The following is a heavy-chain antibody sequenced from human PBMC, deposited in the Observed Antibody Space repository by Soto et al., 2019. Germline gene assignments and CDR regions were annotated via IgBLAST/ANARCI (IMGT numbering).Heavy chain of an antibody. CDR3: ARKISLAAGHPYGMDV. CDR2: IIPIFGTA. CDR1: GGTFSSYA. D-gene: IGHD6-13*01. J-gene: IGHJ6*02. V-gene: IGHV1-69*12. Sequence: QVQLVQSGAEVKKPGSSVKVSCKASGGTFSSYAISWVRQAPGQGLEWMGGIIPIFGTANYAQKFQGRVTINADESTSTAYMELSSLRSEDTAVYYCARKISLAAGHPYGMDVWGQGTTVTVSS.